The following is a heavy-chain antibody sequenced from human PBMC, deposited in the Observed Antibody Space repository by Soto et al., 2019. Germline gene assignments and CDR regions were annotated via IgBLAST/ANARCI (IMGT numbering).Heavy chain of an antibody. CDR3: TRDLDYGGNSNSIDI. D-gene: IGHD4-17*01. CDR1: GYSFNSYW. V-gene: IGHV5-51*01. Sequence: PGESLKISCKGSGYSFNSYWISWVRQMPGKGLEWMGSIYPSDSSTKYSPSFQGHVIISADKSINTAYLQWSSLKASDTAMYYCTRDLDYGGNSNSIDIWGQGTMVTVSS. J-gene: IGHJ3*02. CDR2: IYPSDSST.